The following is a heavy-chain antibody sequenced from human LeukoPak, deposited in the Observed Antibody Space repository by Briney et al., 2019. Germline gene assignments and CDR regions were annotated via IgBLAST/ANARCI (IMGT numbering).Heavy chain of an antibody. J-gene: IGHJ4*02. CDR1: GASITSDIFY. CDR3: KVGGNTNS. Sequence: PSETPSLTCTVSGASITSDIFYWNWIRQSLGKGLEWIGAIHNSRGTSYNPSLESRLTISVDPSENKFFLKMTSVTDADTATYCGKVGGNTNSWGQGTLVTVSS. D-gene: IGHD4-23*01. V-gene: IGHV4-30-4*03. CDR2: IHNSRGT.